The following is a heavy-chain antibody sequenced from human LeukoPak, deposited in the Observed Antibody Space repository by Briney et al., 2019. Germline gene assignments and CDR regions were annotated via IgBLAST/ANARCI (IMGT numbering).Heavy chain of an antibody. CDR2: INPNSGGT. J-gene: IGHJ6*02. D-gene: IGHD2-2*01. V-gene: IGHV1-2*02. Sequence: ASVKVSCKASGYTFTSYYMHWVRQAPGQGLEWMGWINPNSGGTNYAQKFQGRVTMTRDTSISTAYMELSRLRSDDTAVHYCARDRRYKLPAAMTYYYGMDVWGQGTTVTVSS. CDR1: GYTFTSYY. CDR3: ARDRRYKLPAAMTYYYGMDV.